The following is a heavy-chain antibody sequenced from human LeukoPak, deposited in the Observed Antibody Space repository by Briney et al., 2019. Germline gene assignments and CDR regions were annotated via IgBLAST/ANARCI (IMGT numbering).Heavy chain of an antibody. V-gene: IGHV4-39*01. CDR2: INHSGST. CDR3: ARQKAYRSPFDI. D-gene: IGHD6-13*01. J-gene: IGHJ3*02. CDR1: GGSISTSDNY. Sequence: SETLSLTSIVSGGSISTSDNYWGWSRQPPGKGLEWIGEINHSGSTNYNPSLKSRVTISVDTSKNQFSLKLSSVTAADKAVYYCARQKAYRSPFDIWGQGTMVTVSS.